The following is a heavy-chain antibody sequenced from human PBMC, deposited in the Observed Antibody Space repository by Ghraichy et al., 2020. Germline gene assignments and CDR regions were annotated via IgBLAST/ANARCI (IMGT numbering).Heavy chain of an antibody. CDR1: GFTFSSYS. CDR2: ISSSSSYI. CDR3: ARLAAAGYYYYYGMDV. Sequence: GESLNISCAASGFTFSSYSMNWVRQAPGKGLEWVSSISSSSSYIYYADSVKGRFTISRDNAKNSLYLQMNSLRAEDTAVYYCARLAAAGYYYYYGMDVWGQGTTVTVSS. V-gene: IGHV3-21*01. J-gene: IGHJ6*02. D-gene: IGHD6-13*01.